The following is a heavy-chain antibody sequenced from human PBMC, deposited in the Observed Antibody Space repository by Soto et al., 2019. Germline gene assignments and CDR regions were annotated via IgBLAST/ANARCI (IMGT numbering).Heavy chain of an antibody. J-gene: IGHJ4*02. CDR1: GFTFISYG. V-gene: IGHV3-21*02. Sequence: EVQLVESGGGLVEPGGSLRLSCAASGFTFISYGMNWVRQAPGKGLEWVSSISSSSSDIYYADSVKGRFTISRDHAKNSLYLQMNSLRAEDTAEYYCARVQIQTLPESGTTDYDETRDSWGQGTLVTVSS. CDR3: ARVQIQTLPESGTTDYDETRDS. CDR2: ISSSSSDI. D-gene: IGHD3-3*01.